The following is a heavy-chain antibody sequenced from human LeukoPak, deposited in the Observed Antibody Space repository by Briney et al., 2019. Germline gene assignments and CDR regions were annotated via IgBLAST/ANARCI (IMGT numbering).Heavy chain of an antibody. V-gene: IGHV3-23*01. Sequence: GGALRLSCAASGFTFSSYAMSWVRHAPGKGLEWVSAISGSGGSTYYADSVKGRFTISRDNSKNTLYLQMNSLRAEDTAVYYCAKVKAAWGDYYFDYWGQGTLVTVSS. CDR2: ISGSGGST. CDR1: GFTFSSYA. CDR3: AKVKAAWGDYYFDY. D-gene: IGHD2-21*02. J-gene: IGHJ4*02.